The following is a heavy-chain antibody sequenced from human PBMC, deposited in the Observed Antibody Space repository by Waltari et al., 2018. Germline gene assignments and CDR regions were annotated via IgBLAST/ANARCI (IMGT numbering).Heavy chain of an antibody. CDR1: GGTFSSYA. J-gene: IGHJ3*02. CDR2: IIPIFGTA. CDR3: ARDHCSSTSYYWFGAFDI. Sequence: QVQLVQSGAEVKKPGSSVKVSCKASGGTFSSYAISWVRQAPGQGLEWMGGIIPIFGTANYAQKFQGRVTITTDESTSTAYMELSSLRSEDTAVYYFARDHCSSTSYYWFGAFDIWGQGTMVTVSS. V-gene: IGHV1-69*05. D-gene: IGHD2-2*01.